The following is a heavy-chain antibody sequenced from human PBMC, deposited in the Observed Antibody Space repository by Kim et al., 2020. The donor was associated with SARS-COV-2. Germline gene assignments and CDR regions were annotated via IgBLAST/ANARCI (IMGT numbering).Heavy chain of an antibody. CDR2: GTV. J-gene: IGHJ4*02. V-gene: IGHV1-69*01. Sequence: GTVNYEPKSQGRVTITADESTNTAYMELSSLKSDDTAVYYCAREWQLVLDHWGQGSLVTVSS. CDR3: AREWQLVLDH. D-gene: IGHD6-6*01.